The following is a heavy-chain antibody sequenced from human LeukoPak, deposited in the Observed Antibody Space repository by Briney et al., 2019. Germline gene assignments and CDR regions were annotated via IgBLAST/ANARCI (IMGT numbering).Heavy chain of an antibody. CDR1: GYTFTGYY. Sequence: ASVKVSCKASGYTFTGYYMHWVRQAPGQGLEWMGWINPNSGGTSYAQKFQGRVTMTRDTSISTAYMELSRLRSDDTAVYYCARGDTLTVTTSYWGQGTLVTVSS. D-gene: IGHD4-17*01. CDR2: INPNSGGT. CDR3: ARGDTLTVTTSY. J-gene: IGHJ4*02. V-gene: IGHV1-2*02.